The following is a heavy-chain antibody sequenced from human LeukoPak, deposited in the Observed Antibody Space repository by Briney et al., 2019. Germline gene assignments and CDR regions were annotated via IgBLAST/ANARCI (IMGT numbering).Heavy chain of an antibody. J-gene: IGHJ4*02. CDR1: GFTFSTSA. V-gene: IGHV3-64*01. D-gene: IGHD1-14*01. Sequence: GGSLRFSCAASGFTFSTSAMNWVRQAPGKGLEYVSAITSDGGGTYYANSVKGRFTVSRDNSKNTLYLHMGSLRTEDMALYYCARGHNSLSGVGDYWGQGTLVTVSS. CDR2: ITSDGGGT. CDR3: ARGHNSLSGVGDY.